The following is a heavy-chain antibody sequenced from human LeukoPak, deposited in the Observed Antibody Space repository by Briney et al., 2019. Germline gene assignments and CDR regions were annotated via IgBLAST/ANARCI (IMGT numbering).Heavy chain of an antibody. D-gene: IGHD5-18*01. CDR1: GYTFTNYY. CDR3: ARDQSDVDTSPDFDY. V-gene: IGHV1-46*01. J-gene: IGHJ4*02. Sequence: ASVKVSCKASGYTFTNYYIHWVRQAPGQGLEWMGIINPSGGSTSYAQKFQGRVTMTRDMSTSTVYMELSSLRSEDTAVYYCARDQSDVDTSPDFDYWGRGTLVTVSS. CDR2: INPSGGST.